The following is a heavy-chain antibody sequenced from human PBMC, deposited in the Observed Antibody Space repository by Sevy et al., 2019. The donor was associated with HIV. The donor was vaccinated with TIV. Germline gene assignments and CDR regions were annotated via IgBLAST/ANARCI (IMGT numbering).Heavy chain of an antibody. CDR2: IDTYNGKT. Sequence: ASVKVSCKASGYRFTSYGISWVRQAPGQGLEWMGWIDTYNGKTNYAQKFQDRVTVTTDTSTSTAYMELRSLRSDDTAIYYCARDKSVQVVYGVIRNFYGMDAWGQGTTDTVSS. D-gene: IGHD2-8*02. CDR1: GYRFTSYG. V-gene: IGHV1-18*01. CDR3: ARDKSVQVVYGVIRNFYGMDA. J-gene: IGHJ6*02.